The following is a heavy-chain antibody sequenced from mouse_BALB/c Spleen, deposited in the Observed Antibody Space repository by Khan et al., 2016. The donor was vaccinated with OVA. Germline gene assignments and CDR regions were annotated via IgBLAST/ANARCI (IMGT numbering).Heavy chain of an antibody. CDR2: ISYSGST. CDR1: GYSITSGYG. D-gene: IGHD1-2*01. V-gene: IGHV3-1*02. J-gene: IGHJ2*01. CDR3: AGTARIKY. Sequence: EVQLVESGPGLVKPSQSLSLTCTASGYSITSGYGWYLIRQSPGNKLELIGFISYSGSTNYNPSLKSRISITRDTSKNQFFLQFNSVTTEDTATYYCAGTARIKYWGQGTTVTVSS.